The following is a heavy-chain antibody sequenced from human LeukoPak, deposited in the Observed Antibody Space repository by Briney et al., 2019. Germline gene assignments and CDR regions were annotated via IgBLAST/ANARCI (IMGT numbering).Heavy chain of an antibody. CDR3: ARGPLDS. V-gene: IGHV3-72*01. CDR2: TRNKANSYTT. CDR1: GFTFSDHY. J-gene: IGHJ4*02. Sequence: PGGSLGLSCAASGFTFSDHYMDWVRQAPGKGLEWVGRTRNKANSYTTEYAASVKGRFTISRDDSKNSLYLQMNSLKTEDTAVYYCARGPLDSWGQGTLVTVSS.